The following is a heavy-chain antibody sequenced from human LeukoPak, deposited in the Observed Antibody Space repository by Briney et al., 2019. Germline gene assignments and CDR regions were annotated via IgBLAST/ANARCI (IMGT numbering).Heavy chain of an antibody. D-gene: IGHD3-10*01. CDR3: AKDNYYGSGSYVDY. CDR2: ISYDGSNK. V-gene: IGHV3-30-3*01. CDR1: GFTFSSYA. Sequence: PGRSLRLSCAASGFTFSSYAMHWVRQAPGKGLEWVAVISYDGSNKYYADSVKGRFTISRDNAKNSLYLQMNSLRAEDTALYYCAKDNYYGSGSYVDYWGQGTLVTVSS. J-gene: IGHJ4*02.